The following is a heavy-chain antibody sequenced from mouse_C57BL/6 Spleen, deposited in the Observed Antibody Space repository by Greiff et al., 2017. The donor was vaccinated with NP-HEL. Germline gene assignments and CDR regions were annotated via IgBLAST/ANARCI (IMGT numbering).Heavy chain of an antibody. J-gene: IGHJ1*03. CDR1: GYTFTSYW. Sequence: QVQLQQPGAELVKPGASVKLSCKASGYTFTSYWMQWVKQRPGQGLEWIGEIDPSDSYTNYNQKFKGKATWTVDTSSSTAYMQLSSLTSEDSAVYYCARYGNWYFDVWGTGTTVTVSS. V-gene: IGHV1-50*01. CDR3: ARYGNWYFDV. D-gene: IGHD2-1*01. CDR2: IDPSDSYT.